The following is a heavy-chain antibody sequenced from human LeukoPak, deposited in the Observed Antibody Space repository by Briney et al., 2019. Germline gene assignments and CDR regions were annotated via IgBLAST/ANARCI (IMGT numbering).Heavy chain of an antibody. CDR2: IRSSSNYI. V-gene: IGHV3-21*01. J-gene: IGHJ4*02. CDR3: ARDPGYCSGGNCYSTYFDY. D-gene: IGHD2-15*01. CDR1: GFTFTTYD. Sequence: GGSLRLSCAASGFTFTTYDMNWVRQAPGKGPEWVSSIRSSSNYIYYADSVKGRFTISSDNAKNSLYLQMNSLRAEDTAVYYCARDPGYCSGGNCYSTYFDYWGQGTLVTVSS.